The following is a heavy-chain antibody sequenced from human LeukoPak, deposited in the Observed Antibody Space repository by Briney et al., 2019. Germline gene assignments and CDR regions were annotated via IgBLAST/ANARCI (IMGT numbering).Heavy chain of an antibody. J-gene: IGHJ3*02. V-gene: IGHV1-46*01. Sequence: GASVKVSCKASGYTFTSYYMHWVRQAPGQGLEWMGIINPSGGSTSYAQKFQGRVTMTRDMSTSTVYMELRSLRSDDTAVYYCARVRDTVTTIRNAFDIWGQGTMVTVSS. D-gene: IGHD4-17*01. CDR3: ARVRDTVTTIRNAFDI. CDR1: GYTFTSYY. CDR2: INPSGGST.